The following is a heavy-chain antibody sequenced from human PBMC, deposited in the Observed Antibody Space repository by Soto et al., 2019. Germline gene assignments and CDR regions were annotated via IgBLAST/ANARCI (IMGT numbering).Heavy chain of an antibody. Sequence: PSETLSLTCTVSGASISSYYWSWFREPPGKGLEWIGYIYYSGSTNYNPSLKSRVTISVDTSKNQFSLKLSSVTAADTAVYYCASFTTLGGGWYFDYWGQGTLVTVSS. CDR3: ASFTTLGGGWYFDY. D-gene: IGHD3-16*01. CDR2: IYYSGST. V-gene: IGHV4-59*08. CDR1: GASISSYY. J-gene: IGHJ4*02.